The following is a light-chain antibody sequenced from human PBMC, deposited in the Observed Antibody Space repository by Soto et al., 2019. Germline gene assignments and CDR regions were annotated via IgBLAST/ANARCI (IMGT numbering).Light chain of an antibody. CDR1: QDIRSA. Sequence: DIQLTQSPSSLSASVGDRVTITCRASQDIRSALGWYQQKPGKVPKLLIYAASTLQSGVPSRFSGSRSGTDFTLTISSLQPEDFATYYCPQYNGYSSTVGQGTKVDIK. J-gene: IGKJ1*01. CDR2: AAS. V-gene: IGKV1-17*01. CDR3: PQYNGYSST.